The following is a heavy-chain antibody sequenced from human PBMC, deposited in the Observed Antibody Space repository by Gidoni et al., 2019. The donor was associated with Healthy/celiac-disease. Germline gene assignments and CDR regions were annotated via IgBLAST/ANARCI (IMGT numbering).Heavy chain of an antibody. Sequence: EVQLAESGGGLVQPGGSLRLSGAAYGCTFSSYDMQWVRQGKGKGLEWVSASGTGGDTYYPGSVKGRFTISRENAKNSLYLQMNSLRAEDTAVYYCARVGWGWGSPFDYWGQGTLVTVSS. D-gene: IGHD7-27*01. CDR3: ARVGWGWGSPFDY. CDR1: GCTFSSYD. J-gene: IGHJ4*02. V-gene: IGHV3-13*01. CDR2: SGTGGDT.